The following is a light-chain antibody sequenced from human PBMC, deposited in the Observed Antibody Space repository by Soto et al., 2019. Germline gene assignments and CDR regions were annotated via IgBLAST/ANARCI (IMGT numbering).Light chain of an antibody. CDR3: SSYTSSSTLEV. J-gene: IGLJ2*01. V-gene: IGLV2-14*01. Sequence: QSALTQPASVSGSPGQSITISCTGTSSDVGGYNYVSWYQQHPGKAPKLMIYDVSNRPSGVSNRFSGSNAGNTASLTISGLQAEDDADYYCSSYTSSSTLEVFGGGTKLTVL. CDR1: SSDVGGYNY. CDR2: DVS.